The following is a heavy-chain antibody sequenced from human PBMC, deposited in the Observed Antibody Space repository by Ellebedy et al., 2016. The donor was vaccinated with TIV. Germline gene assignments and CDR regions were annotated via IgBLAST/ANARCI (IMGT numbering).Heavy chain of an antibody. J-gene: IGHJ5*02. CDR3: ARGSKPFDP. V-gene: IGHV1-8*01. Sequence: ASVKVSCKASGYTFTSYDINWVRQATGQGLEWMAWMNPSSGITGYAQKFQGRVTVIRNTSISTAYMELSDLRSGDTAVYFCARGSKPFDPWGQGTLVTVSS. CDR1: GYTFTSYD. CDR2: MNPSSGIT.